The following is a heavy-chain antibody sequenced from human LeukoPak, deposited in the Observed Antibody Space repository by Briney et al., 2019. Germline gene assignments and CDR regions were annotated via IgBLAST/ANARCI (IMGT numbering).Heavy chain of an antibody. Sequence: PGGSLRLSCAASGFTVSSYAMHWVRQAPGKGLEWVAVVSYDGSNKYYADSVKGRFTISRDNSKNTLYLQMNSLRAEDTAMYYCARDPPSEQWPPLQYFQHWGQGTLATVSS. D-gene: IGHD6-19*01. CDR2: VSYDGSNK. V-gene: IGHV3-30-3*01. CDR3: ARDPPSEQWPPLQYFQH. CDR1: GFTVSSYA. J-gene: IGHJ1*01.